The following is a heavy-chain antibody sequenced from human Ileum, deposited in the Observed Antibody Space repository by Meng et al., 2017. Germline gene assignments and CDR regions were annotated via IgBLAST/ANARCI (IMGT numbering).Heavy chain of an antibody. J-gene: IGHJ5*02. D-gene: IGHD3-16*01. Sequence: QVQLVQSGAEVKQPGASVKVSCKAFGYTFTSFGITWVRQAPGHGLEWMGGISAKNGNTNYAHKVQGRVTMTTDTSTSTAYMELRSLRSDDTAVYYCARGWGGAFDPWGQGTLVTVSS. CDR1: GYTFTSFG. CDR3: ARGWGGAFDP. CDR2: ISAKNGNT. V-gene: IGHV1-18*01.